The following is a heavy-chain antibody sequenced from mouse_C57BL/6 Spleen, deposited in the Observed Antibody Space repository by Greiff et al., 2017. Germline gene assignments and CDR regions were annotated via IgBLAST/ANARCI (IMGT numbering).Heavy chain of an antibody. Sequence: EVKLQESGGGLVKPGGSLKLSCAASGFTFSDYGMHWVRQAPEKGLEWVAYISSGSSTIYYADTVKGRFTISRDNAKNTLFLQMTSLRSEDTAMYYCARELLLYYFDYWGQGTTLTVSS. D-gene: IGHD2-12*01. CDR1: GFTFSDYG. V-gene: IGHV5-17*01. J-gene: IGHJ2*01. CDR2: ISSGSSTI. CDR3: ARELLLYYFDY.